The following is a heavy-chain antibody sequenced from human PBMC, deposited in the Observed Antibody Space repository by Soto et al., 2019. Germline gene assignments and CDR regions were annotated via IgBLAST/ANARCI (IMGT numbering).Heavy chain of an antibody. CDR2: ISYDGSNK. D-gene: IGHD4-17*01. CDR1: GFTFSSYA. V-gene: IGHV3-30-3*01. Sequence: QVQLVESGGGVVQPGRSLRLSCAASGFTFSSYAMHWVRKAPGKGLEWVAVISYDGSNKYYADSVKGRFTISRDNSKNTLYLQMNSLRAEDTAVYYCASSSTVTTGPGFDPWGQGTLVTVSS. J-gene: IGHJ5*02. CDR3: ASSSTVTTGPGFDP.